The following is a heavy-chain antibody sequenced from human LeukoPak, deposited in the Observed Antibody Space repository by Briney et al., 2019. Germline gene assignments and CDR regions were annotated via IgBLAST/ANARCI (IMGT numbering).Heavy chain of an antibody. D-gene: IGHD1-1*01. CDR2: IKFDESEK. J-gene: IGHJ4*02. V-gene: IGHV3-7*04. CDR3: ARVTTNWYFEY. Sequence: GGSLRLSCAASGFTLSDYWMSWVRQAPGKGLEWVASIKFDESEKHYMDSVKGRFTISRDSAKSSLYLQMNSLRAEDTAVYFCARVTTNWYFEYWGQGSLVTVSP. CDR1: GFTLSDYW.